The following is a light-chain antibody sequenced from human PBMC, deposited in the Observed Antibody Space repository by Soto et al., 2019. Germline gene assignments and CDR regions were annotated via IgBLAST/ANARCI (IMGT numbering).Light chain of an antibody. CDR1: QSVSSSY. V-gene: IGKV3-20*01. Sequence: EIVLTQSPGTLSLSPGERATLSCRASQSVSSSYFAWYQQKPGQAPRLLIYGASSRATGIPDRFSGSVSGTDFTLTISRLEPEDFAVYYFQQYGSSLITFGQGTRLEIK. J-gene: IGKJ5*01. CDR2: GAS. CDR3: QQYGSSLIT.